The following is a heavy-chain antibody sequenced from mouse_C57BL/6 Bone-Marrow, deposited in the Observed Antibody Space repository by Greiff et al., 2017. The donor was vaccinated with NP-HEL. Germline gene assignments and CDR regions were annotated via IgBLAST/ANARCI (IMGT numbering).Heavy chain of an antibody. J-gene: IGHJ1*03. CDR3: ARTTVVATRWYFDV. V-gene: IGHV1-55*01. D-gene: IGHD1-1*01. Sequence: VQLQQPGAELVKPGASVKMSCKASGYTFTSYWITWVKQRPGQGLEWIGDIYPGSGSTNSNEKFKSKATLTVDTSSSTAYMQLSSLTSEDSAVYYCARTTVVATRWYFDVWGTGTTVTVSS. CDR2: IYPGSGST. CDR1: GYTFTSYW.